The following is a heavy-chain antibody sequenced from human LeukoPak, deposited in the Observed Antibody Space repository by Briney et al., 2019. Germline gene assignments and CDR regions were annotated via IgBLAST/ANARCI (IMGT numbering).Heavy chain of an antibody. J-gene: IGHJ6*02. D-gene: IGHD1-26*01. CDR1: GFTFSSYG. Sequence: GGSLRLSCAASGFTFSSYGMHWVRQAPGKGLEWVAVIWYDGSNRYFADSVKGRFTISRDNSKNTLYLQMNSLRAEDTAVYYCTTDPYSGSYNYYYGMDVWGQGTTVTVSS. V-gene: IGHV3-33*08. CDR2: IWYDGSNR. CDR3: TTDPYSGSYNYYYGMDV.